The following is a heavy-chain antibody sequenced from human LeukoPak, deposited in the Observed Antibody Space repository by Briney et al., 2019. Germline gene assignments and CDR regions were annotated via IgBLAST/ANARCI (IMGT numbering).Heavy chain of an antibody. V-gene: IGHV1-8*01. Sequence: ATVKVSCKASGYTFTTHDINWVRQATGQGLEWLGWMSPNSGDTGYAQKFQGRVTMTSDSSISTAYMELSSLRSEDTAIYYCVRTPPNWGFDYWGQGTLVTVSS. CDR3: VRTPPNWGFDY. CDR2: MSPNSGDT. D-gene: IGHD7-27*01. CDR1: GYTFTTHD. J-gene: IGHJ4*02.